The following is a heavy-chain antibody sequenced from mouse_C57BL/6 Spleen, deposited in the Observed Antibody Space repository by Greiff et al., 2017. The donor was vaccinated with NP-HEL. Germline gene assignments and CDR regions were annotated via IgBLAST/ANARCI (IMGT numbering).Heavy chain of an antibody. CDR1: GYTFTDYY. Sequence: QVQLKESGAELVRPGASVKLSCKASGYTFTDYYINWVKQRPGQGLEWIARIYPGSGNTYYNEKFKGKATLTAEKSSSTAYMQLSSLTSEDSAVYFCARESDDSFDYWGQGTTLTVSS. J-gene: IGHJ2*01. CDR2: IYPGSGNT. CDR3: ARESDDSFDY. V-gene: IGHV1-76*01. D-gene: IGHD2-4*01.